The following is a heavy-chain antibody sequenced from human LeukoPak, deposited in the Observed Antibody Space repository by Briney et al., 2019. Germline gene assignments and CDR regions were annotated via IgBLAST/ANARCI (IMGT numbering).Heavy chain of an antibody. D-gene: IGHD2-21*02. J-gene: IGHJ6*02. Sequence: GGSLRLSCAASGFTVSSNYMSWVRQAPGKGLEWVSVIYSGGSTYYADSVKGRFTISRDNSKNTLYLQMNSLRAEDTAVYYCARVRSGDYYYYYGMDVWGQGTTVTVSS. V-gene: IGHV3-66*01. CDR2: IYSGGST. CDR1: GFTVSSNY. CDR3: ARVRSGDYYYYYGMDV.